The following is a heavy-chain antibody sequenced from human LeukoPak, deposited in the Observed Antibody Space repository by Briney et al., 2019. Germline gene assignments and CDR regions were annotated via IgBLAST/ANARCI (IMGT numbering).Heavy chain of an antibody. V-gene: IGHV3-33*08. D-gene: IGHD3-22*01. J-gene: IGHJ4*02. CDR3: AGGYYDSSVADY. CDR1: GLTVSSNY. Sequence: PGGSLRLSCAASGLTVSSNYMSWVRQAPGKGLEWVAVIWYDGSNKYYADSVKGRFTISRDNSKNTLYLQMNSLRAEDTAVYYCAGGYYDSSVADYWGQGTLVTVSS. CDR2: IWYDGSNK.